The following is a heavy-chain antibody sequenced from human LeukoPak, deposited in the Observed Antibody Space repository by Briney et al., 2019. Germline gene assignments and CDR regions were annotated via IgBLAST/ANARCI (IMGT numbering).Heavy chain of an antibody. Sequence: GGSLRLSCAASGFTFSRYWMSWVRQAPGKGLEGVANIKQDGSEKYYLDSVKGRFTISRDNSKNSLSLLMNSLRAEDTAVYYCASSVWAYDDYYFDYWGQGTLVTVSS. V-gene: IGHV3-7*01. D-gene: IGHD4-17*01. J-gene: IGHJ4*02. CDR2: IKQDGSEK. CDR1: GFTFSRYW. CDR3: ASSVWAYDDYYFDY.